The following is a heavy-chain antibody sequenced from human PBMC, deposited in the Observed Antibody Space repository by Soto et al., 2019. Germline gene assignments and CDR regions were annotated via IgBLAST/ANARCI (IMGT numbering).Heavy chain of an antibody. CDR1: GGTFSSYA. J-gene: IGHJ4*02. CDR3: AEARGYSYGYWGHD. D-gene: IGHD5-18*01. V-gene: IGHV1-69*12. CDR2: IIPIFGTA. Sequence: QVQLVQSGAEVKKPGSSVQVSCKASGGTFSSYAISWVRQAPGQGLEWMGGIIPIFGTANYAQKFQGRVTITADESTSTAYRELSSLSSEDTAVYYCAEARGYSYGYWGHDWGQGTLGTVSS.